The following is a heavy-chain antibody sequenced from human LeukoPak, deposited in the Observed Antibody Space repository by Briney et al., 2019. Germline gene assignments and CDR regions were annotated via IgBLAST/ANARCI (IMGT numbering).Heavy chain of an antibody. CDR2: VYYTGNT. J-gene: IGHJ4*02. Sequence: SETLSLTCTVSGGSISIGGYYGSWIRQLPGKGLEWIGYVYYTGNTYENPSLKSRVSMSIETSKRQFSLKLSSVTAADTAVYYCARDVRGHGTFDYWGQGALVTVSS. V-gene: IGHV4-31*02. CDR3: ARDVRGHGTFDY. CDR1: GGSISIGGYY. D-gene: IGHD5-12*01.